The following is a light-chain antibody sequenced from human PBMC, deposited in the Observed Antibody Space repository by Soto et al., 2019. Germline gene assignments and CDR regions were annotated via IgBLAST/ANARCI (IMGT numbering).Light chain of an antibody. CDR1: SSNIGSNY. V-gene: IGLV1-47*01. J-gene: IGLJ3*02. Sequence: QSVLTQPPSASGTPGQRVTISCSGSSSNIGSNYVYWYQQLPGTAPKLLIYRNNQRPSGVPDRFSGSKSGTSASLATSGLRYEDEADYYCAAWDDSLSGWVFGGGTKLTVL. CDR2: RNN. CDR3: AAWDDSLSGWV.